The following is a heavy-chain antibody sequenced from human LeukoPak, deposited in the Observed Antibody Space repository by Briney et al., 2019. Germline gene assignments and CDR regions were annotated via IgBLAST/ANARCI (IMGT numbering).Heavy chain of an antibody. D-gene: IGHD3-22*01. CDR3: ARATFRDPMIPRKRYYYYGMDV. CDR2: ISSSGSTI. J-gene: IGHJ6*02. Sequence: GGSLRLSCAASGFTFSDYYMSWIRRAPGKGLEWVSYISSSGSTIYYADSVKGRFTISRDNAKNSLYLQMNSLRAEDTAVYYCARATFRDPMIPRKRYYYYGMDVWGQGTTVTVSS. CDR1: GFTFSDYY. V-gene: IGHV3-11*01.